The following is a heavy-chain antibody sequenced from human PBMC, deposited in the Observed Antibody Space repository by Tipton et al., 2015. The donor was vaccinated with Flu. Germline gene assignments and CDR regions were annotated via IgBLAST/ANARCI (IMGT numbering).Heavy chain of an antibody. V-gene: IGHV4-38-2*02. Sequence: TLSLTCAVSGFSISSGYFWGWVRQPPGKGLGWIASIYHGGSTHYNQSLRSRVPISTDTSKNHFSLKRRFVTAADTAVYYCVRERELVEDYWGQGTLVIVSS. CDR3: VRERELVEDY. J-gene: IGHJ4*02. D-gene: IGHD6-6*01. CDR2: IYHGGST. CDR1: GFSISSGYF.